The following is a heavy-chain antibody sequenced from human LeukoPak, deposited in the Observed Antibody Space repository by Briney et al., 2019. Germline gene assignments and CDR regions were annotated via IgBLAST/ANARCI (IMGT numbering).Heavy chain of an antibody. J-gene: IGHJ6*02. CDR3: ARGGGLDV. CDR2: MNHNGNVK. Sequence: GGSLRLSCAASGFTFSSYWMNWARQAPGTGLEWVASMNHNGNVKYYVDCVKGRFTISRDNAKNSLYLQMNNLRAEDTAVYFCARGGGLDVWGQGTTVIVSS. V-gene: IGHV3-7*03. CDR1: GFTFSSYW. D-gene: IGHD3-16*01.